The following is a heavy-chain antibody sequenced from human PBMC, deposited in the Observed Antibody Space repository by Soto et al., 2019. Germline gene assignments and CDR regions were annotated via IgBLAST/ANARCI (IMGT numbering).Heavy chain of an antibody. Sequence: GGSLRLSCAASGFTFSSYGMHWVRQAPGKGLEWVAVIWYDGSNKYYADSVKGRFTISRDNSKNTLYLQMNSLRAEDTAVYYCARERDLLRFLETYGMDVWGQGTTVTVSS. CDR3: ARERDLLRFLETYGMDV. CDR2: IWYDGSNK. CDR1: GFTFSSYG. D-gene: IGHD3-3*01. J-gene: IGHJ6*02. V-gene: IGHV3-33*01.